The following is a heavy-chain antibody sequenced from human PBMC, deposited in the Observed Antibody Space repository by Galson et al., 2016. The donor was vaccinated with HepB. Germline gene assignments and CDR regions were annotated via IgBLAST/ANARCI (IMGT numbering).Heavy chain of an antibody. Sequence: SETLSLTCTVSGDSVSGYYWGWIRQSPGKGLEYIGYKHYRGWADYNPSLNRRVTISLDTSKNQLSLILTSVTAADTGMYYCARLSCSTTDCLHPPYDSWGQGTLVTVSS. CDR2: KHYRGWA. J-gene: IGHJ4*02. D-gene: IGHD3-16*01. CDR3: ARLSCSTTDCLHPPYDS. V-gene: IGHV4-59*02. CDR1: GDSVSGYY.